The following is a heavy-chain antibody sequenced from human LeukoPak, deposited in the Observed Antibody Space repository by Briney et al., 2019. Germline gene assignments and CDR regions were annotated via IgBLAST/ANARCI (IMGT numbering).Heavy chain of an antibody. Sequence: SETLFLTCCVSGGSISSGRYYWSWIRQPSGNGLEWIGRIYTSVSTNYNPSLKSRVTISVDTSKNQFSLKLSSVTAADTAVYYCASGWTSQGWFDPWGQGTLVTVSS. CDR2: IYTSVST. CDR1: GGSISSGRYY. CDR3: ASGWTSQGWFDP. D-gene: IGHD3/OR15-3a*01. J-gene: IGHJ5*02. V-gene: IGHV4-61*02.